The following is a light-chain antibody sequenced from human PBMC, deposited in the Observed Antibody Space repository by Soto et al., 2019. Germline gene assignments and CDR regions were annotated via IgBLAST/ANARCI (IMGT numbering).Light chain of an antibody. Sequence: ETVLTQSPVTLSLSPGERATLSCRASQSVGSYLAWYQQKPGQAPRLLIYDASSRATGIPDRFSGSGSGTDFTLTISRLEPEDFAVYYCQQYGSSPITFGQGTRLEIK. J-gene: IGKJ5*01. CDR1: QSVGSY. CDR3: QQYGSSPIT. V-gene: IGKV3-20*01. CDR2: DAS.